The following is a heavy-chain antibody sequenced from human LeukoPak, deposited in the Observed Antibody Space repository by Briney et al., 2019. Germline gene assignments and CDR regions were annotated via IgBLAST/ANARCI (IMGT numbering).Heavy chain of an antibody. V-gene: IGHV1-18*01. CDR2: ISAYNGNT. CDR3: ARARIHSSGYYLSGAFDI. J-gene: IGHJ3*02. CDR1: GYTFTSYG. Sequence: ASVKVSCKASGYTFTSYGISWVRQAPGQGLEWMGWISAYNGNTNYAQKLQGRVTMTTDTSTSTAYMELRSLRSDDTAVYYCARARIHSSGYYLSGAFDIWGQGTMVTVSS. D-gene: IGHD3-22*01.